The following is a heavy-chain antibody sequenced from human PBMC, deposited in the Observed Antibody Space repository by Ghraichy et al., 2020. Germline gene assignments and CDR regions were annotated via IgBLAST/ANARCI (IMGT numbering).Heavy chain of an antibody. D-gene: IGHD5-12*01. Sequence: SETLSLTCAVYGGSFSGYYWTWIRQPPGKGLECIGEIDHSGSTNHNPSLRSRVTISIDTSKKQFSLKLSYVTAADTAVYYCARATIRDGMDVWDQGTTVTVSS. CDR1: GGSFSGYY. CDR2: IDHSGST. J-gene: IGHJ6*02. V-gene: IGHV4-34*01. CDR3: ARATIRDGMDV.